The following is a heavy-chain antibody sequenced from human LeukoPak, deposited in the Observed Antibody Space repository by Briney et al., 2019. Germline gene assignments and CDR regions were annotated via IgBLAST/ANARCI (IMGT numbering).Heavy chain of an antibody. Sequence: GGSLRLSCAASGLTFSGAWIHWVRQVPGKGLVWISRFNGAGNPTYADFVKGRFVTSRDDAKNMMYLQLNSLRPEDTAVYYCAKGLTNLGDDWGQGTLVTVSS. V-gene: IGHV3-74*03. CDR3: AKGLTNLGDD. CDR2: FNGAGNP. CDR1: GLTFSGAW. J-gene: IGHJ4*02. D-gene: IGHD3-9*01.